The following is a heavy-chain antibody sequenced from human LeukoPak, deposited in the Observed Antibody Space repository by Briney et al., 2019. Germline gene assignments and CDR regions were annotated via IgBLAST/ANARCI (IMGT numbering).Heavy chain of an antibody. Sequence: GGSLRLSCAASGFTFSSYSMNWVRQAPGKGLEWVSSISSSSSYIYYADSLKGPFTISRDNAKNSLYLQMNSLRAEDTAVYYCAREVSEACSSTSCLYYFDYWGQGTLVTVSS. CDR2: ISSSSSYI. V-gene: IGHV3-21*01. D-gene: IGHD2-2*01. CDR1: GFTFSSYS. CDR3: AREVSEACSSTSCLYYFDY. J-gene: IGHJ4*02.